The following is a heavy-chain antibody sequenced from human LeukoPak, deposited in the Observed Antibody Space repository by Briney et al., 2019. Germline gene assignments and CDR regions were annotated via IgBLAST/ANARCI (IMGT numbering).Heavy chain of an antibody. Sequence: GGSLRLSCSASGFIFNSRTMTWVRQAPGEGPECVASISSSGSDVHYADSVRGRFTISRDNSKNTLYLLMTSLRVEDTAVYYCATAKYDYGDPVGWFDPWGPGTLVTVSS. V-gene: IGHV3-21*04. CDR3: ATAKYDYGDPVGWFDP. CDR1: GFIFNSRT. J-gene: IGHJ5*02. CDR2: ISSSGSDV. D-gene: IGHD4-17*01.